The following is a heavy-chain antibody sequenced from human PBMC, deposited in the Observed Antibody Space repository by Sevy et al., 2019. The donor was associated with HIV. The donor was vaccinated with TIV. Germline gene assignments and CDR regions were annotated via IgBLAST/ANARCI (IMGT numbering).Heavy chain of an antibody. CDR2: IYYSGST. CDR3: ARLSGYSNYVYHYGMDV. V-gene: IGHV4-39*01. Sequence: SETLSLTCTVSGGSISSSSYYWGWIRQPPGKGLAWIGSIYYSGSTYYNPSLKSRVTISVDTSKNQFSLKLSSVTAADTAVYYCARLSGYSNYVYHYGMDVWGQGTTVTVSS. J-gene: IGHJ6*02. CDR1: GGSISSSSYY. D-gene: IGHD4-4*01.